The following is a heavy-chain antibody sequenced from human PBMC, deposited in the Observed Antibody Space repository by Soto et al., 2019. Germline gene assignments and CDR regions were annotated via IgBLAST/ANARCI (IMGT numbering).Heavy chain of an antibody. J-gene: IGHJ4*02. Sequence: XGAQRLSCSASGCTCIRYGMHWVRQDPGKGLEWVADILHDRINKYYADTVKGRFTISSDKSKKTLYVQMGSMRAEDTAVYYCARGYYDSVLPNVYFDYWGQGTLVTVSS. CDR3: ARGYYDSVLPNVYFDY. V-gene: IGHV3-33*01. CDR2: ILHDRINK. D-gene: IGHD3-16*01. CDR1: GCTCIRYG.